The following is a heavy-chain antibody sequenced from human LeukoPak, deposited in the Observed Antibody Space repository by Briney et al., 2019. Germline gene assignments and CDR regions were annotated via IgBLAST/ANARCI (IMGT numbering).Heavy chain of an antibody. CDR2: INPNSGGT. CDR3: AIAVPAARWFDP. Sequence: GASVKVSCKASGYTLTGYYMHWVRQAPGQGLEWMGWINPNSGGTNYAQKFQGRVTMTRDTSISTAYMELSRLRSDDTAVYYCAIAVPAARWFDPWGQGTLVTVSS. J-gene: IGHJ5*02. V-gene: IGHV1-2*02. D-gene: IGHD2-2*01. CDR1: GYTLTGYY.